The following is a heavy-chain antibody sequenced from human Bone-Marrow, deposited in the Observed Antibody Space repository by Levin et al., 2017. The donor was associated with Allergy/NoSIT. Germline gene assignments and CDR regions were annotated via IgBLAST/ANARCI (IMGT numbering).Heavy chain of an antibody. D-gene: IGHD3-10*01. J-gene: IGHJ1*01. CDR2: ISGSDGST. CDR1: GFTFSSYA. V-gene: IGHV3-23*01. CDR3: AKDRVVRGVMGGFQH. Sequence: RTGGSLRLSCAASGFTFSSYAMSWVRQAPGKGLEWVSTISGSDGSTYYADSVKGRFTISRDNSKNTLYLQMNSLGAEDTAVYYCAKDRVVRGVMGGFQHWGQGTLVTVSS.